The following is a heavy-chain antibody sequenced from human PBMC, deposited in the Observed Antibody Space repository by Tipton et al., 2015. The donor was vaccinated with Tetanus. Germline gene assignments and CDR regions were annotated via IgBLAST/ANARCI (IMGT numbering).Heavy chain of an antibody. CDR2: IYPGNSET. CDR1: GYSFPSYW. CDR3: ARHGGSAVAGIIDS. J-gene: IGHJ4*02. V-gene: IGHV5-51*01. D-gene: IGHD6-19*01. Sequence: QSGAEVKKPGESLKISCQGSGYSFPSYWITWVRQMPGKGLEWMGIIYPGNSETRYSPSFEGLVTVSVDKSISTAYLQWRSLKASDTAIYYCARHGGSAVAGIIDSWGQGTLVTVSS.